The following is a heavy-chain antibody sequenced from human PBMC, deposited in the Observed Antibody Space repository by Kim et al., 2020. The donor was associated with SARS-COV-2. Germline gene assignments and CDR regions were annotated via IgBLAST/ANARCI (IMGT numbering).Heavy chain of an antibody. J-gene: IGHJ4*02. Sequence: SRTNYAESVKGRITISRDNAKNTVYLQMNSLRAEDTAVYYCARDNWNSIDYWGQGTLVTVSS. V-gene: IGHV3-74*01. CDR2: SRT. CDR3: ARDNWNSIDY. D-gene: IGHD1-7*01.